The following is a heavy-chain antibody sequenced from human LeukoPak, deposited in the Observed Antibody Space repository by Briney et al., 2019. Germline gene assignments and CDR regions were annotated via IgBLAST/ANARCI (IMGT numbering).Heavy chain of an antibody. Sequence: GASVKVSYKASGYTFTSYYMHWVRQAPGQGLEWMGIINPSGGSTSYAQKFQGRVTMTRDTSTSTVYMELSSLRSEDTAVYYCARRGYSYDLDYWGQGTLVTVPS. CDR1: GYTFTSYY. V-gene: IGHV1-46*01. J-gene: IGHJ4*02. CDR3: ARRGYSYDLDY. CDR2: INPSGGST. D-gene: IGHD5-18*01.